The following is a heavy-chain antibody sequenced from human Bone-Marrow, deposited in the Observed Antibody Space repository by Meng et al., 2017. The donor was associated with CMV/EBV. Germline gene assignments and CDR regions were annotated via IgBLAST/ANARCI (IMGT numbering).Heavy chain of an antibody. Sequence: GESLKISCAASGFTFSNAWMSWVRQAPGKGLEWVGRIKSKTDGGTTDYAAPVKGRFTISRDDSKNTLYLQMTSLKTEDTAVYYCTPRISSGSYFDYWGQGTLVTVSS. J-gene: IGHJ4*02. V-gene: IGHV3-15*01. D-gene: IGHD1-26*01. CDR2: IKSKTDGGTT. CDR1: GFTFSNAW. CDR3: TPRISSGSYFDY.